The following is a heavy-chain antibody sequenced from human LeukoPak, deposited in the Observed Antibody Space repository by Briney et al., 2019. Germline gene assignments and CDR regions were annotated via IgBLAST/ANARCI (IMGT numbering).Heavy chain of an antibody. Sequence: SGGSLRLSCAPSGFTFSNYAMSWVRRAPEKGLEWVSAISGSGGSTYYADSVKGWFTISRDNSKNTLYLQTNSLRAEDTAVYYCAKEPICGGGSCYSRCFGYWGQGTLVTVSS. J-gene: IGHJ4*02. D-gene: IGHD2-15*01. CDR1: GFTFSNYA. CDR2: ISGSGGST. V-gene: IGHV3-23*01. CDR3: AKEPICGGGSCYSRCFGY.